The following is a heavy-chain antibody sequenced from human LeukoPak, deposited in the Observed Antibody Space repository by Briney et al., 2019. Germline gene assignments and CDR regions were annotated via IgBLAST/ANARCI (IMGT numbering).Heavy chain of an antibody. V-gene: IGHV3-7*01. CDR2: IKQDGSEK. CDR1: EFTFSSYW. J-gene: IGHJ4*02. CDR3: ARDVSYGYYYAYYFDY. D-gene: IGHD3-22*01. Sequence: GGSLRLSCAASEFTFSSYWMSWVRQAPGKGLEWVANIKQDGSEKYYVDSVKGRFTISRDNAKNSLYLQMNSLRAEDTAVYYCARDVSYGYYYAYYFDYWGQGTLVTVSS.